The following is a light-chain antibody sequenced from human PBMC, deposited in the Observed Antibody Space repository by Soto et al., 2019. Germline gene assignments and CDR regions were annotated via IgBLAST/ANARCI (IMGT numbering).Light chain of an antibody. CDR1: QSVGSY. J-gene: IGKJ5*01. CDR3: QHRAIWPVS. Sequence: EIVLTQSPATLSFSPGERATLSCRASQSVGSYLAWYQQKPGLAPRLLIYDASNRATGIPARSSGSGSGTDFTLTIGSLEPEDFAVYYCQHRAIWPVSFGQGTRLEIK. CDR2: DAS. V-gene: IGKV3-11*01.